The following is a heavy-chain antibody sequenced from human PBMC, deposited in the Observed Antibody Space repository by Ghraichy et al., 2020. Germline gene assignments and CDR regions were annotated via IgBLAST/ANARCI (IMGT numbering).Heavy chain of an antibody. D-gene: IGHD3-16*02. CDR1: GGSIRSSNYY. CDR3: ASVSLRGTYRYNPYYFDY. J-gene: IGHJ4*02. Sequence: SETLSLTCTVSGGSIRSSNYYWGWIRQPPGKGLEWIGTIYYNENTFYNPSLKSRVTISLDTSKNEFSLKLSSVTAADTAVYYCASVSLRGTYRYNPYYFDYWGQGTLVTVSS. V-gene: IGHV4-39*07. CDR2: IYYNENT.